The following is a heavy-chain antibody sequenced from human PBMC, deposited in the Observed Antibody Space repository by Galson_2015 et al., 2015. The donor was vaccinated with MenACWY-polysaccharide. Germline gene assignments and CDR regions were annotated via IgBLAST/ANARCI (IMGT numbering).Heavy chain of an antibody. CDR2: MRHTGTT. J-gene: IGHJ5*02. V-gene: IGHV4-31*03. Sequence: TLSLTCTVSGASISSGGHYWTWIRQHPEKGLEWIGYMRHTGTTNYNPPLKSRAVISVDTSQNQFSLSLTSVTAADTAVYYCVRIPSTVPSFGWLDPWGQGTLVTVSS. CDR3: VRIPSTVPSFGWLDP. CDR1: GASISSGGHY. D-gene: IGHD4-17*01.